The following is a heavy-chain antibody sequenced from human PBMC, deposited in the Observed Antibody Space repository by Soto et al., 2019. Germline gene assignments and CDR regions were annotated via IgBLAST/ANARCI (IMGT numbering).Heavy chain of an antibody. V-gene: IGHV1-3*01. D-gene: IGHD3-10*01. CDR2: INAGNGNT. Sequence: ASVKVSCKASGYTFTSYAMHWVRQAPGQRLEWMGWINAGNGNTKYSQKFQGRVTITRDTSASTAYMELSSLRSEDTAVYYCARDLILGVRGLTWYYGMDVWGQGTTVTVSS. J-gene: IGHJ6*02. CDR1: GYTFTSYA. CDR3: ARDLILGVRGLTWYYGMDV.